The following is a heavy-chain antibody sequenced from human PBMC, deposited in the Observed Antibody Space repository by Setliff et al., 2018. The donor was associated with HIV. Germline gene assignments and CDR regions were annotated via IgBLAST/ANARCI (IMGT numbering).Heavy chain of an antibody. V-gene: IGHV4-61*02. D-gene: IGHD2-2*01. J-gene: IGHJ4*02. CDR1: GDSISSGSNY. CDR2: IYTSGP. CDR3: ARASSDIPGVDSNYFDD. Sequence: SETLSLTSTVSGDSISSGSNYWSWIRQPAGKGLEWIGRIYTSGPRYNPSLENRVTISVDTSKSQFFLMLSSVTAADTAVYYCARASSDIPGVDSNYFDDWGQGTLVTVPQ.